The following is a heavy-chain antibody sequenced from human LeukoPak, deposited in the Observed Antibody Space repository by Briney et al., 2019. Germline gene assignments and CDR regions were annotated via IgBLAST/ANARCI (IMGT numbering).Heavy chain of an antibody. V-gene: IGHV4-39*07. Sequence: SETLSLTCTVSGGSISSSSYYWGWIRQPPGKGLEWIGGIYYSGSTYYNPSLKSRVTISVDTSKNQFSLKLSSVTAADTAVYYCARDQNRNYYDSSGYPHDAFDIWGQGTMVTVSS. CDR1: GGSISSSSYY. CDR2: IYYSGST. CDR3: ARDQNRNYYDSSGYPHDAFDI. D-gene: IGHD3-22*01. J-gene: IGHJ3*02.